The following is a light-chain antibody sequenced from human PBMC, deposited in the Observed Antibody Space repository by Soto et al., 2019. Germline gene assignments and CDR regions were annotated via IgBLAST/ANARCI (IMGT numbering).Light chain of an antibody. CDR1: QSVSSY. Sequence: EIVLTQSPATLSLSPGERATLSCRASQSVSSYLAWYQQKPGQAPRLLIYDASNRATGIPARFSGSGSGTDFTLTSSSLEPEDCAVYYCQQRSNWPPSITFGQGTRLEIK. J-gene: IGKJ5*01. CDR3: QQRSNWPPSIT. CDR2: DAS. V-gene: IGKV3-11*01.